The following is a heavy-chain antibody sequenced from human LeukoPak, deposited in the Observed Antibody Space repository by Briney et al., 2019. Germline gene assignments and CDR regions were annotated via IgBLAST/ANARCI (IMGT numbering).Heavy chain of an antibody. V-gene: IGHV3-48*01. CDR3: AKDPGYCSGGNCYYFDY. J-gene: IGHJ4*02. D-gene: IGHD2-15*01. Sequence: GGSLRLSCAASGFTFSSYSMNWVRQAPGKGLEWVSYISSSGTIYYADSVKGRFTISRDNSKNTLYLQMNSLRAEDTAVYYCAKDPGYCSGGNCYYFDYWGQGTLVTVSS. CDR1: GFTFSSYS. CDR2: ISSSGTI.